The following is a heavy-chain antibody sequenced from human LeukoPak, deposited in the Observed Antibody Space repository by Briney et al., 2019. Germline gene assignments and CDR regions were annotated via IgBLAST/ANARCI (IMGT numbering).Heavy chain of an antibody. CDR2: IYYSGST. V-gene: IGHV4-59*01. Sequence: SETLSLTCTVSGGSISSYYWSWIRQPPGKGLEWIGYIYYSGSTNYNPSLKSRVTISVDTSKNQFSLKLSSVTAADTAVYYCARDGRDCTNGVCDWVWFDPWGQGTLVTVSS. D-gene: IGHD2-8*01. CDR1: GGSISSYY. J-gene: IGHJ5*02. CDR3: ARDGRDCTNGVCDWVWFDP.